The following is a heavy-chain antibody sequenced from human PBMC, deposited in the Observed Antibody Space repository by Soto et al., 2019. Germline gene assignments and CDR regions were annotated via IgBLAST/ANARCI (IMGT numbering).Heavy chain of an antibody. CDR2: ISSDGSLT. Sequence: GGSLRLSCAASGFTFSSHWMQWVRQAPGKGLVWVSRISSDGSLTTYADSVKGRFTISRDAAENTLYLQMNSLRVEDSAVYYCARDSSATVWGQGTLVPVSS. D-gene: IGHD6-19*01. CDR3: ARDSSATV. V-gene: IGHV3-74*01. J-gene: IGHJ4*02. CDR1: GFTFSSHW.